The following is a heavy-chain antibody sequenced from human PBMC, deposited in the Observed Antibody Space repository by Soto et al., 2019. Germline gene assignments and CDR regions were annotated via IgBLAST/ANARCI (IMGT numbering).Heavy chain of an antibody. J-gene: IGHJ4*02. Sequence: PSETLSLTCTVSGGSISSSSYYWGWIRQPSGKGLEWIGSIYYSGSTYYNPSLKSRVTISVDTSKNQFSLKLSSVTAADTAVYYCARSFRIQLWSRPLEYYFDYWGQGTLVTVSS. CDR3: ARSFRIQLWSRPLEYYFDY. V-gene: IGHV4-39*07. CDR1: GGSISSSSYY. D-gene: IGHD5-18*01. CDR2: IYYSGST.